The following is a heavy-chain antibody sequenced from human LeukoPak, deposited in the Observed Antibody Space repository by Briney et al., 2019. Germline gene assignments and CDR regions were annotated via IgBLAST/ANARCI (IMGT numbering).Heavy chain of an antibody. V-gene: IGHV4-59*01. J-gene: IGHJ3*02. CDR1: GGSISSDY. Sequence: PSETLSLTCNVSGGSISSDYWTWIRQPPGKGLESIGNIYYSGSTNYNPSLKSRVTISVDTSKNQFSLKLNSVTAADTAVYYCAGRRDYYDSRGYYAFDIWGHGTMVTVSS. CDR2: IYYSGST. D-gene: IGHD3-22*01. CDR3: AGRRDYYDSRGYYAFDI.